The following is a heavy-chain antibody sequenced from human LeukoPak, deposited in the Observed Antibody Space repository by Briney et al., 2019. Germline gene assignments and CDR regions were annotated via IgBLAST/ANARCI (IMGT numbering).Heavy chain of an antibody. V-gene: IGHV3-23*01. Sequence: QPGGSLRLSCAASGFTFSSYAMSWVRQAPGKGLEWVSAIIGSGGSTYYADSVKGRFTISRDNSKNTLYLQMNSLRAEDTAVYYCAKGTPSYCGGGSCYSDYFDYWGQGTLVTVSS. CDR3: AKGTPSYCGGGSCYSDYFDY. CDR1: GFTFSSYA. CDR2: IIGSGGST. J-gene: IGHJ4*02. D-gene: IGHD2-15*01.